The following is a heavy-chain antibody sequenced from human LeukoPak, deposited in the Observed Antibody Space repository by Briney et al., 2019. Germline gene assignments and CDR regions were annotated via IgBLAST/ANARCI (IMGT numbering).Heavy chain of an antibody. Sequence: PGGSLRLSCAASGFTFDDYAMHWVRQAPGKGLEWVSLISVDGGSTYYADSVKGRFTISRNNSKNSLYLQMNSLRPEETALYYCAKAEANWGSDYFDYWGQGTLVTVSS. CDR2: ISVDGGST. J-gene: IGHJ4*02. D-gene: IGHD7-27*01. CDR1: GFTFDDYA. V-gene: IGHV3-43*02. CDR3: AKAEANWGSDYFDY.